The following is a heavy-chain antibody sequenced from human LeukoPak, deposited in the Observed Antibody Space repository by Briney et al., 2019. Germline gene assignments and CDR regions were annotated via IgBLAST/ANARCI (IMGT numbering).Heavy chain of an antibody. J-gene: IGHJ4*02. Sequence: GGSLRLSCAASGFTFSSYWMHWVRQAPGKGLVWVSRIISDGSSTNYADSVKGRFTISRDNAKNTLYLQMNSLRAEDTAVYYCASQIWLGELFAHYWGQGTLVTVSS. CDR1: GFTFSSYW. CDR2: IISDGSST. D-gene: IGHD3-10*01. CDR3: ASQIWLGELFAHY. V-gene: IGHV3-74*01.